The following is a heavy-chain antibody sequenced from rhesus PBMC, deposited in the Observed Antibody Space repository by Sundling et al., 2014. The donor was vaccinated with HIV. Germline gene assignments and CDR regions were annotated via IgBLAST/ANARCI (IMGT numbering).Heavy chain of an antibody. CDR3: TGGYYGLDY. V-gene: IGHV3-13*01. D-gene: IGHD3-9*01. Sequence: EMQLVESGGALVQPGGSLRLSCVASGITFNNYYMHWVRQAQGKGLEWVGLIRNKAYSYTTHYTAAVKGRFTISRDDSKNTLYLQMSSLKTDDTAIYYCTGGYYGLDYWGQGVLVTVSS. CDR1: GITFNNYY. J-gene: IGHJ4*01. CDR2: IRNKAYSYTT.